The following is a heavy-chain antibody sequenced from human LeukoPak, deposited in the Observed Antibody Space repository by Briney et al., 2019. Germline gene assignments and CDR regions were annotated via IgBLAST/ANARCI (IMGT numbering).Heavy chain of an antibody. CDR1: GFTFSSYA. CDR2: ISGSGGNT. V-gene: IGHV3-23*01. Sequence: PGGSLRLSCAASGFTFSSYAMSRVRQAPGKGLEWVSAISGSGGNTYYADSVKGRFTIPRDNSKNTLYLQMNSLRAEDTAVYYCAKDPSLSYDSSGYYYHYWGQGTLVTVSS. J-gene: IGHJ4*02. CDR3: AKDPSLSYDSSGYYYHY. D-gene: IGHD3-22*01.